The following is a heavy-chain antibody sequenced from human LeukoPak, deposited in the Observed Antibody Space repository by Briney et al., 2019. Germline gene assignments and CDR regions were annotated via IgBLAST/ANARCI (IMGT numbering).Heavy chain of an antibody. V-gene: IGHV5-51*01. Sequence: GESLKISCKGSGYSFSSYWIGWVRQMPGKGLEWMGIIYPGDSDTRYSPSFQGQVTISADKSISTAYLQWSSLKASDTAMYYCARHGASREYYYDSSGYLDYWGQGTLVTVSS. CDR1: GYSFSSYW. J-gene: IGHJ4*02. CDR3: ARHGASREYYYDSSGYLDY. D-gene: IGHD3-22*01. CDR2: IYPGDSDT.